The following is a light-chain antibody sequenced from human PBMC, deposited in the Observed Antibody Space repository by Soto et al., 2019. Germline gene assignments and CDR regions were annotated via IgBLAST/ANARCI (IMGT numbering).Light chain of an antibody. V-gene: IGKV3-20*01. Sequence: EIVLTQSPGTLSLSPGERATLFCRASQSVYSSYLAWYQQKPGQAPRLLIYGASSSATGIPDRFSGSGYGTDVIRTISRLESECIEVYLCQQYGSFPPWTCVQRTKVEFK. CDR2: GAS. J-gene: IGKJ1*01. CDR3: QQYGSFPPWT. CDR1: QSVYSSY.